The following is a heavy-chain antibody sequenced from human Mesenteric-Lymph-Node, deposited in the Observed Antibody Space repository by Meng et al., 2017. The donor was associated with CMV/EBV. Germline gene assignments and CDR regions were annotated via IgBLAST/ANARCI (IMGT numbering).Heavy chain of an antibody. V-gene: IGHV3-73*01. Sequence: CAASGFTFRGSAMHWVRQASGKGLEWVGRIRSKANSYATAYAASVKGRFTISRDDSKNTAYLQMNSLKTEDTAVYYCTRRATNSGDYWGQGTLVTVSS. CDR1: GFTFRGSA. D-gene: IGHD1-26*01. CDR3: TRRATNSGDY. J-gene: IGHJ4*02. CDR2: IRSKANSYAT.